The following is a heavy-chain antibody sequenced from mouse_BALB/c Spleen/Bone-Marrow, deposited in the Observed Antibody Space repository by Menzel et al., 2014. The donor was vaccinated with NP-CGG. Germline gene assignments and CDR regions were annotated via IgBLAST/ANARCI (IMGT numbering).Heavy chain of an antibody. Sequence: QVQPKESGAELVKPGASVKLSCKASSYTFTSYYMYWVKQRPGQGLEWVGGINPSNGGTNFNEKFKSKATLTVDKSSSTAYMQLSSLTSEDSAVYYCTREAYYDYDYFDYWGQGTTLTVSS. D-gene: IGHD2-4*01. CDR1: SYTFTSYY. V-gene: IGHV1S81*02. CDR3: TREAYYDYDYFDY. CDR2: INPSNGGT. J-gene: IGHJ2*01.